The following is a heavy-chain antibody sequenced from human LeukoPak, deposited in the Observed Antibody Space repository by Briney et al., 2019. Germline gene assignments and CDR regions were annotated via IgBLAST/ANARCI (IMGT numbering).Heavy chain of an antibody. CDR3: ARGTVATIFY. D-gene: IGHD5-12*01. Sequence: PSETLSLTCTVSGGSISNYYWSWIRQPPGKGLEWIGYIYYSGSTNYNPSLKSRVTISVDTSKNQFSLKLSSVTAADTAVYYCARGTVATIFYWGQGTLVTVSS. CDR1: GGSISNYY. V-gene: IGHV4-59*01. J-gene: IGHJ4*02. CDR2: IYYSGST.